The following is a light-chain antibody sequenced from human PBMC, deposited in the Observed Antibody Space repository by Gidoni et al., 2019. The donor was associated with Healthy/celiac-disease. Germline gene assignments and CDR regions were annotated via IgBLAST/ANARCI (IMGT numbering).Light chain of an antibody. Sequence: EIVLTQSPATLSLSPGERATLSCRASQSVSSYLAWYQQKPGQAPRLLSYDASNRATCIPARFSGSGSGTDFTLTISSLEPEDFAGYYCQQRSNWPTFGGGTKVEIK. CDR3: QQRSNWPT. J-gene: IGKJ4*01. CDR2: DAS. CDR1: QSVSSY. V-gene: IGKV3-11*01.